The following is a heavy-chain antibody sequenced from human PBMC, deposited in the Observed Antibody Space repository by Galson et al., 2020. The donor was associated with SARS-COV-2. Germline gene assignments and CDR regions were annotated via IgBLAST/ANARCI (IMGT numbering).Heavy chain of an antibody. CDR3: AKEVLTDRSGYYLDY. CDR1: GFTFSSYG. D-gene: IGHD3-22*01. CDR2: IWYDGSNK. V-gene: IGHV3-33*06. J-gene: IGHJ4*02. Sequence: QLGESLKISCAASGFTFSSYGMHWVRQAPGRGLEWVAVIWYDGSNKYYADSVKGRFTISRDNSKNTLYLQMNSLRAEDTALYYCAKEVLTDRSGYYLDYWGQGPLLTVS.